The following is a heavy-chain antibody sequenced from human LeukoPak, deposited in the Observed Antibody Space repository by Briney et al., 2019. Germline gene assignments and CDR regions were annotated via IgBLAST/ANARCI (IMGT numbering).Heavy chain of an antibody. J-gene: IGHJ4*02. CDR2: IYYSGST. Sequence: SQTLSLTCTVSGGSISSGDYYWGWIRQPPGKGLEWIGSIYYSGSTYYNPSLKSRVTISVDTSKNQFSLKLSSVTAADTAVYYCARQQWLVLDYWGQGTLVTVSS. CDR1: GGSISSGDYY. D-gene: IGHD6-19*01. CDR3: ARQQWLVLDY. V-gene: IGHV4-39*07.